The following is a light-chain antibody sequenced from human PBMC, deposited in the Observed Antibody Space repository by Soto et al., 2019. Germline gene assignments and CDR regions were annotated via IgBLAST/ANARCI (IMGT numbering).Light chain of an antibody. CDR3: QQRSNWLT. V-gene: IGKV1-39*01. Sequence: DIQMTQSPSSLSASVGDRVTITCRAGQSISSYLNWYQQKPGKAPKLLIYAASSLQSGVPSRFSGSGSGTDFTLTISSLQPEDFAVYYCQQRSNWLTFGG. CDR1: QSISSY. CDR2: AAS. J-gene: IGKJ4*01.